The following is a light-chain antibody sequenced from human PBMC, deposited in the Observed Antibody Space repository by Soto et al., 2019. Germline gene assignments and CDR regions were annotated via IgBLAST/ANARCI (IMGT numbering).Light chain of an antibody. J-gene: IGKJ1*01. CDR2: GAS. V-gene: IGKV3-15*01. CDR3: QQYNNWPPGWT. CDR1: QSVSSN. Sequence: IVLTQSPATLSLSPGERATLSCRASQSVSSNLAWYQQKPGQAPRLLIYGASTRATGIPARFSGSGSGTEFTLTISSLQSEDFAVYYCQQYNNWPPGWTFGQGTKVDIK.